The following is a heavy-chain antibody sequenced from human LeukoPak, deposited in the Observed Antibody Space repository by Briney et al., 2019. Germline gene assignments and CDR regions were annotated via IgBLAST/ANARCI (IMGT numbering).Heavy chain of an antibody. Sequence: ASVKVSCKASGYTFTSYAMNWVRQAPGQGLEWMGWINPNSGGTNYAQKLQGRVTMTTDTSTSTAYMELRSLRSDDTAVYYCARLPSYYYDSSGYFVYYYYMDVWGKGTTVTVSS. J-gene: IGHJ6*03. V-gene: IGHV1-18*01. CDR2: INPNSGGT. CDR1: GYTFTSYA. CDR3: ARLPSYYYDSSGYFVYYYYMDV. D-gene: IGHD3-22*01.